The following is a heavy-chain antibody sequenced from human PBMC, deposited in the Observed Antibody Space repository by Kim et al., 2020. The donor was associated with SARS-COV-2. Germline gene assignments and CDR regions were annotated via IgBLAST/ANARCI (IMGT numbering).Heavy chain of an antibody. CDR3: ARAWYYYGSGSYPIDY. D-gene: IGHD3-10*01. Sequence: GGSLRLSCAASGFTFSSYAMHWVRQAPGKGLEWVAVISYDGSNKYYADSVKGRFTISRDNSKNTLYLQMNSLRAEDTAVYYCARAWYYYGSGSYPIDYWGQGTLVTVSS. J-gene: IGHJ4*02. V-gene: IGHV3-30*04. CDR1: GFTFSSYA. CDR2: ISYDGSNK.